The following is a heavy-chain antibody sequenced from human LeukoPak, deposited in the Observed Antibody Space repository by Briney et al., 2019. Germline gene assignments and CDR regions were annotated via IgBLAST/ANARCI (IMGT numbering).Heavy chain of an antibody. CDR1: GFTFSSYA. V-gene: IGHV3-30-3*01. CDR2: ISYDGSNK. Sequence: GGSLRLSCAASGFTFSSYAMPWVRQAPGKGLEWVAVISYDGSNKYYADSVKGRFTISRDNSKNTLYLQMNSLRAEDTAVYYCARDRQDIVATDYFDYWGQGTLVTVSS. D-gene: IGHD5-12*01. CDR3: ARDRQDIVATDYFDY. J-gene: IGHJ4*02.